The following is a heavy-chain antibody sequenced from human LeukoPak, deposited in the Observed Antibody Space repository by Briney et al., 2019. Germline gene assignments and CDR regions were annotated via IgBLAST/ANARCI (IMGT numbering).Heavy chain of an antibody. V-gene: IGHV4-4*07. CDR1: GGSISSYY. CDR3: AREVWQQLVRVIDY. D-gene: IGHD6-13*01. Sequence: PSETLSLTCTVSGGSISSYYWSWIRQPAGKGLEWIGRIYTSGSTNYNPSLKSRVTMSVDTSKNQFSLKLSSVPAADTAVYYCAREVWQQLVRVIDYWGQGTLVTVSS. J-gene: IGHJ4*02. CDR2: IYTSGST.